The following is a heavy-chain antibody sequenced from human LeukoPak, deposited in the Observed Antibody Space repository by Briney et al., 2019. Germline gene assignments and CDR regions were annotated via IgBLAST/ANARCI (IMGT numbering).Heavy chain of an antibody. Sequence: GGSLRLSCSASGFTFSSYWMGWVRQAPGKGLEWVASIRWDDERHHVDSVTGRFSVSRDNAKNSLYLQMNSLRAEDTAVYFCSRVTTNGYFEYWGQGALVTVSS. CDR2: IRWDDER. CDR1: GFTFSSYW. J-gene: IGHJ4*02. D-gene: IGHD1-1*01. V-gene: IGHV3-7*04. CDR3: SRVTTNGYFEY.